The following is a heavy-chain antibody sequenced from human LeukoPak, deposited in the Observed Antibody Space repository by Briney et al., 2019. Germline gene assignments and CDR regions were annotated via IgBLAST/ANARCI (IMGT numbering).Heavy chain of an antibody. Sequence: PGGSLRLSCTVSGFTVSSNSMSWVRQAPGKGLEWVSAISGSGGSTYYADSVKGRFTISRDNSKNTLYLQMNSLRAEDTAVYYCAKVRSTAMVHAFDYWGQGTLVTVSS. J-gene: IGHJ4*02. CDR2: ISGSGGST. D-gene: IGHD5-18*01. CDR3: AKVRSTAMVHAFDY. V-gene: IGHV3-23*01. CDR1: GFTVSSNS.